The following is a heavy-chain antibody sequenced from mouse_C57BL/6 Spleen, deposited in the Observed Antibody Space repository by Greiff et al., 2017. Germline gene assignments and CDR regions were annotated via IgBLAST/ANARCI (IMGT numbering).Heavy chain of an antibody. CDR1: GYTFTSYW. CDR2: IYPGSGST. J-gene: IGHJ1*03. Sequence: VQLQQPGAELVKPGASVKMSCKASGYTFTSYWITWVKQRPGQGLEWIGDIYPGSGSTNYNEKFKSKATLTVDTSSSTAYMQLSSLTSEDSAVYYCAREEITTVVGGNWYFDVWGTGSTVTVSS. D-gene: IGHD1-1*01. CDR3: AREEITTVVGGNWYFDV. V-gene: IGHV1-55*01.